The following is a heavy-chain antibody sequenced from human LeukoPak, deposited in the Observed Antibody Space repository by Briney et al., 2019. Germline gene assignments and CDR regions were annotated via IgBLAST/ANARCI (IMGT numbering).Heavy chain of an antibody. V-gene: IGHV3-48*01. CDR3: AKDNWLPSSPAVAGLGD. Sequence: GGSLRLSCAASGFTFSSYSMNWVRQAPGKGLEWGSYISSSSSTIYYADSVKGRFTISRDSSRNTLYLQMNSLTAEDTAIYYCAKDNWLPSSPAVAGLGDWNQGTLVTVSS. CDR2: ISSSSSTI. D-gene: IGHD6-19*01. J-gene: IGHJ4*02. CDR1: GFTFSSYS.